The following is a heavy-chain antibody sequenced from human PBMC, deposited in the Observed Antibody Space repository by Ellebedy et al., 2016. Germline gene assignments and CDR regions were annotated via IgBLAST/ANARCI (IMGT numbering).Heavy chain of an antibody. D-gene: IGHD1-7*01. Sequence: ASVKVSXKVSGSTLADLSMHWVRQAPGKGLEWMGGFDPQEGEIIYPRKFRGRVTMTEDIATETTYMELSRLKSEDTAIFYCVAARGLELRSWGQGTLVTVS. J-gene: IGHJ5*02. CDR3: VAARGLELRS. CDR1: GSTLADLS. V-gene: IGHV1-24*01. CDR2: FDPQEGEI.